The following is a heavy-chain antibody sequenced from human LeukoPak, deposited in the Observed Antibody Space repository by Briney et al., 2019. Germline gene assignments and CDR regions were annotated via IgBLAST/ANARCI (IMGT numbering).Heavy chain of an antibody. CDR3: AKNVGEQQLDAEY. Sequence: PGGSLRLSCAASGFTFSSYAMSRVRQAPGKGLEWVSAISGSGGSTYYADSVKGRFTISRDSSKNTLYLQMNSLRAEDTAVYYCAKNVGEQQLDAEYWGQGTLVTVSS. CDR2: ISGSGGST. J-gene: IGHJ4*02. V-gene: IGHV3-23*01. CDR1: GFTFSSYA. D-gene: IGHD6-13*01.